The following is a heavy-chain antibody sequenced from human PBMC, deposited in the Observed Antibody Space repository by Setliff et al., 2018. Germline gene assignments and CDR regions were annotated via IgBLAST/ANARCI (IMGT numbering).Heavy chain of an antibody. V-gene: IGHV3-33*08. J-gene: IGHJ4*02. CDR3: ASDIHNDYDYFDY. Sequence: GGSLRLSCAASGFTFSSYRMHWVRQAPGKGLEWVAVIWDDGGNKYHADSVKGRFTISRDNSKNTAYLQMNSLKTEDTAVYYCASDIHNDYDYFDYWGQGIQVTVSS. CDR1: GFTFSSYR. CDR2: IWDDGGNK. D-gene: IGHD4-17*01.